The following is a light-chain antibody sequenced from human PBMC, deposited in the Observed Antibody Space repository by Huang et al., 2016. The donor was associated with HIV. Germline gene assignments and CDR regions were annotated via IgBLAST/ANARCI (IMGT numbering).Light chain of an antibody. CDR3: QQRSIWPPWT. V-gene: IGKV3-11*01. CDR1: QSIASS. CDR2: DAS. J-gene: IGKJ1*01. Sequence: EIVLTQSPATLSLSPGERATLSCRASQSIASSLAWYQQKPGQDPRLLIFDASNKATGSPARFSGRGSGTDFTLTIDSLEPEDFAVYYCQQRSIWPPWTFGPGTKVEIK.